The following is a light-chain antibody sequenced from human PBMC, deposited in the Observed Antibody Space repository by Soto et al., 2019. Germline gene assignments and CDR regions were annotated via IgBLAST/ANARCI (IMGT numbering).Light chain of an antibody. CDR1: QSFSSY. CDR3: QQRSNWPRALT. Sequence: EMVLTQSPATLSLSPGERATLSCRAIQSFSSYLAWYQQKPGQAPRLLIYDASNRATGIPARFSGSGSGTDFTLTISSLETEDFQVYYCQQRSNWPRALTFGGGTKVDIK. CDR2: DAS. V-gene: IGKV3-11*01. J-gene: IGKJ4*01.